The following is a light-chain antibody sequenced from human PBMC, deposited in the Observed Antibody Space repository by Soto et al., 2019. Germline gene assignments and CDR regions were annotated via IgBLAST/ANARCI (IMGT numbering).Light chain of an antibody. CDR1: QSISSY. J-gene: IGKJ1*01. CDR3: QQHASYSPT. Sequence: DIQMTQSPSTLSASVGDRVTITCRASQSISSYLAWYQQKPGKAPKLLIYQASSLESGVPSRFSGSGSGTEFTLTISSLQHDDFATYYCQQHASYSPTFGQGTKVEIK. V-gene: IGKV1-5*03. CDR2: QAS.